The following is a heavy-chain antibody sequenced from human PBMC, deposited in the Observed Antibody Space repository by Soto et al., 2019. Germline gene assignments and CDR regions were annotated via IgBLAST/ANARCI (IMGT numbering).Heavy chain of an antibody. CDR1: GYTFTSYG. CDR3: ARDLSPLGYCTNGVCSGPMDV. CDR2: ISAYNGNT. Sequence: ASVKVSCKASGYTFTSYGISWVRQAPGQGLEWMGWISAYNGNTNYAQKLQGRVTMTTDTSTSTAYMELSSLRSDDTAVYYCARDLSPLGYCTNGVCSGPMDVWGQGTTVTVSS. D-gene: IGHD2-8*01. V-gene: IGHV1-18*01. J-gene: IGHJ6*02.